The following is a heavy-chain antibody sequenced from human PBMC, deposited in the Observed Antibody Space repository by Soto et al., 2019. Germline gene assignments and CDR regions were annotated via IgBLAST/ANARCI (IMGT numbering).Heavy chain of an antibody. CDR1: GFTLSSYV. CDR2: IWYDGSNK. Sequence: QVQVVESGGGVVQPGRSLRLSCTTPGFTLSSYVMHWVRQAPGKGLEWVAVIWYDGSNKYYADSVKGRFIISKDNSQNTRYLQMNSLRAEDTAVYYCARAAYVGDASSSAVDIGGQWTGVTVSS. J-gene: IGHJ3*02. D-gene: IGHD3-16*01. V-gene: IGHV3-33*01. CDR3: ARAAYVGDASSSAVDI.